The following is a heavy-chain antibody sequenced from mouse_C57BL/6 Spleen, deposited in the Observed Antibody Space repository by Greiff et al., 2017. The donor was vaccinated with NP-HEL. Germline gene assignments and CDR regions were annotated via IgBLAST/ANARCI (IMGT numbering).Heavy chain of an antibody. Sequence: ESGPGLVKPSQSLSLTCSVTGYSITSGYYWNWIRQFPGNKLEWMGYISYDGSNNYNPSLKNRISITRDTSKNQFFLKLNSVTTEDTATYYCASARYYYGSSSYYYAMDYWGQGTSVTVSS. CDR2: ISYDGSN. J-gene: IGHJ4*01. V-gene: IGHV3-6*01. CDR3: ASARYYYGSSSYYYAMDY. D-gene: IGHD1-1*01. CDR1: GYSITSGYY.